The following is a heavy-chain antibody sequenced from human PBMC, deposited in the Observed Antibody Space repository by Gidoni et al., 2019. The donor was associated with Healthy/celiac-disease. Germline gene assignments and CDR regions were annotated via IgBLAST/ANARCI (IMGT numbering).Heavy chain of an antibody. V-gene: IGHV4-39*07. CDR3: AREGGSWYGWGTEGY. CDR2: IYYNGIT. CDR1: GGSISSSSYY. J-gene: IGHJ4*02. D-gene: IGHD6-13*01. Sequence: QLQLQESGPGLVNPSETLSLTCTAPGGSISSSSYYWGWIRQPPGKGLEWIGSIYYNGITCYTPSLKSRVTISVDTSKNQFSLKLSSVTAADTAVYYCAREGGSWYGWGTEGYWGKGTLVTVSS.